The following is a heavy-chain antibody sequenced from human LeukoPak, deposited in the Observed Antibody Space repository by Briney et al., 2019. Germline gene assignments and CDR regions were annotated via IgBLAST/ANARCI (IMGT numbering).Heavy chain of an antibody. CDR3: ARGRRITFGGIIVPFDY. D-gene: IGHD3-16*02. CDR1: GGSIISSSYY. Sequence: PSETLSLTCTVSGGSIISSSYYWGWIRQPPGKGLEWLGSIYYSGNTYHNPSLKSRLTISVDTSKNQFSLKLSSVTAADTAVYYCARGRRITFGGIIVPFDYWGQGTVVTVSS. CDR2: IYYSGNT. J-gene: IGHJ4*02. V-gene: IGHV4-39*01.